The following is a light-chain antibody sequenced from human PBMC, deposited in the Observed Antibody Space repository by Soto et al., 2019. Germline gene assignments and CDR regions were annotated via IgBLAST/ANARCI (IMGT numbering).Light chain of an antibody. CDR2: GVT. CDR3: KQYTNWTPWV. Sequence: DIVMLHSPAPLSVSPRERTTLSCRASPSGNSNFAWYQQNPGKAPRLLIYGVTTRATGIPARFSGCESGTESTLTICSLQSEDFADYYCKQYTNWTPWVFGKGTKV. J-gene: IGKJ1*01. V-gene: IGKV3-15*01. CDR1: PSGNSN.